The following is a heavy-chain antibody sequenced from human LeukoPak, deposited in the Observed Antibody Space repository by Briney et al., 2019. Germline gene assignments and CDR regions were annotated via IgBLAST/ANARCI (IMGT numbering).Heavy chain of an antibody. CDR1: GGSFSGSY. Sequence: SETLSLTCAVYGGSFSGSYWSWIRQPPGKGLEWIGEINHSGSTNYNPSLKSRVTISVETSKNQFSLKLSSVTAADTAVYYCARGIAAAGTRFDPWGQGTLVTVSS. D-gene: IGHD6-13*01. J-gene: IGHJ5*02. CDR3: ARGIAAAGTRFDP. CDR2: INHSGST. V-gene: IGHV4-34*01.